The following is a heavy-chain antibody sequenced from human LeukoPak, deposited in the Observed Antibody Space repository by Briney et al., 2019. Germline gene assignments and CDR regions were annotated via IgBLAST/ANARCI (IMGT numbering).Heavy chain of an antibody. Sequence: PSETLSLTCTVSGCSISSYYWSWIRQPPGKGLEWIGYIYYSGSTNYNPSLKSRVTISVDTSKNQFSLKLSSVTAADTAVYYCARGGQGYYDSSGYSTDSLDYWGQGALVTVSS. J-gene: IGHJ4*02. V-gene: IGHV4-59*01. CDR1: GCSISSYY. D-gene: IGHD3-22*01. CDR2: IYYSGST. CDR3: ARGGQGYYDSSGYSTDSLDY.